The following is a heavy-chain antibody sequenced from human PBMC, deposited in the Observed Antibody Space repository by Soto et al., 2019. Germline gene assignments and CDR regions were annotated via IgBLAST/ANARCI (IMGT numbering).Heavy chain of an antibody. D-gene: IGHD6-13*01. V-gene: IGHV4-59*08. Sequence: SETLSLTCTVSGGSISSYYWSWIRQPPGKGLEWIGYIYYSGSTNYNPSLKSRVTISVDTSKNQFSLKLSSVTAADTAVYYCARLFRAAGTWGGGLGYYYYYMDVWGKGTTVTVSS. J-gene: IGHJ6*03. CDR2: IYYSGST. CDR1: GGSISSYY. CDR3: ARLFRAAGTWGGGLGYYYYYMDV.